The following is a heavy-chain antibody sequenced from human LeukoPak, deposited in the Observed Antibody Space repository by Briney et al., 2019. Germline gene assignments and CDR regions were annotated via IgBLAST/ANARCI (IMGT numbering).Heavy chain of an antibody. CDR2: SYYSGST. Sequence: SETLSLTCSVSGGSISSSTYYWGWIRQPPGKGLEWIGYSYYSGSTHYNPSLESRLTISVDTSNNQFSLKVSSVTAADTAVYYCASARSGAVAATVLDYWGQGTLVTVSS. D-gene: IGHD6-19*01. V-gene: IGHV4-31*03. J-gene: IGHJ4*02. CDR1: GGSISSSTYY. CDR3: ASARSGAVAATVLDY.